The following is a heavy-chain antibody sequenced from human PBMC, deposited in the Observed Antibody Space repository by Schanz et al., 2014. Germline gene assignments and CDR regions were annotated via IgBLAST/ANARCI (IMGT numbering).Heavy chain of an antibody. J-gene: IGHJ4*02. CDR2: IYYSGST. CDR1: GGSISTYY. V-gene: IGHV4-59*01. CDR3: ARGGREKWLALFDY. Sequence: QVQLQESGPGLVKPSETLSLTCTVSGGSISTYYWSWIRQPPGKGLEWIGYIYYSGSTNYNPSLKSRVTILVDTSKNQFSLKLSSVTAADTAVYYCARGGREKWLALFDYWGQGTLVTVSS. D-gene: IGHD6-19*01.